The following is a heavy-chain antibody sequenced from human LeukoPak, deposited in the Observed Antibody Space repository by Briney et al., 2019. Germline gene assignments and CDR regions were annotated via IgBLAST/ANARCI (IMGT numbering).Heavy chain of an antibody. Sequence: SETLSLTCTVSGGSISSGSYYWSWIRQPAGKGLEWIGRIYTSGSTNYNPSLKSRVTISVDTSKNQFSLKLSSVTAADTAVYYCAREGRGYCSGGSCYERPGFDYWGQGTLVTVSS. CDR1: GGSISSGSYY. V-gene: IGHV4-61*02. CDR3: AREGRGYCSGGSCYERPGFDY. J-gene: IGHJ4*02. CDR2: IYTSGST. D-gene: IGHD2-15*01.